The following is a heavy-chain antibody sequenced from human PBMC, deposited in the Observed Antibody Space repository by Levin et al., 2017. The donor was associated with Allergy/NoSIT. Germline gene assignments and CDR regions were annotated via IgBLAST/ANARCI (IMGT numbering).Heavy chain of an antibody. V-gene: IGHV4-39*01. J-gene: IGHJ4*02. CDR2: IFYSGTT. Sequence: ASETLSLTCTVSGGSISSNNYYWVWIRQPPGKGLEWIGTIFYSGTTFYNPSLQRRVTISVDTSENQFSLRVASVTAAATAFYYWPRHRAAEGFTNSYSGSDSWGPGTLVTVSS. D-gene: IGHD3-10*01. CDR3: PRHRAAEGFTNSYSGSDS. CDR1: GGSISSNNYY.